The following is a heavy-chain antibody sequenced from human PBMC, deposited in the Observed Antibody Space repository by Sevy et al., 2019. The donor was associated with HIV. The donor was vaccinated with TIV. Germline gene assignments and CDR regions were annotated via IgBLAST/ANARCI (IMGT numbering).Heavy chain of an antibody. Sequence: SETLSLTCAISGDSVSSNSAAWNWIRQSPSRGVEWLGRTYYRSKWSNDYAVSVKSRITINSDTSKNQFSLQLNSVTPEDTAVYYCARDPTGDQYFDLWGRGTLVTVSS. CDR2: TYYRSKWSN. D-gene: IGHD7-27*01. J-gene: IGHJ2*01. CDR3: ARDPTGDQYFDL. V-gene: IGHV6-1*01. CDR1: GDSVSSNSAA.